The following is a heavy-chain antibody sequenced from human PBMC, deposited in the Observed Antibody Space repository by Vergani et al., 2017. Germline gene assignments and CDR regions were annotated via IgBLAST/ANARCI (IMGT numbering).Heavy chain of an antibody. CDR3: AHAPVVVAATYFDY. Sequence: QVTLKESGPVLVKPTETLTLTCTVSGFSLSNARMGVSWIRQPPGKALEWLAHIYWDDDKRYSPSLKSRLTITKDTSKNQVVLTMTNMDPVDTATYYCAHAPVVVAATYFDYWGQGTLVTVSS. D-gene: IGHD2-15*01. CDR1: GFSLSNARMG. J-gene: IGHJ4*02. CDR2: IYWDDDK. V-gene: IGHV2-5*08.